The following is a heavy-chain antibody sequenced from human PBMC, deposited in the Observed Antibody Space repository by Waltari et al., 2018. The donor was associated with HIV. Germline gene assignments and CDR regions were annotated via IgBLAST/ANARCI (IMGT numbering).Heavy chain of an antibody. CDR1: GGSFSGYY. V-gene: IGHV4-34*01. Sequence: QVQLQQWGAGLLRPSETLSLTCAVYGGSFSGYYWSWNRQPPGKGLEWIGEINHSGSSNYNPSLKSRVTISVDTSKNQFSLRLRSVTAADTAVYYCARDSVPSFDYGDYYYYGMDVWSQGTTVTVSS. D-gene: IGHD4-17*01. CDR3: ARDSVPSFDYGDYYYYGMDV. J-gene: IGHJ6*01. CDR2: INHSGSS.